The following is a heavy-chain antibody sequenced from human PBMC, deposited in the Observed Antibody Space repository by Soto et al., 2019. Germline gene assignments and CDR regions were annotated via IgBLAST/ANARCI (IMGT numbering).Heavy chain of an antibody. CDR2: IYYSANT. J-gene: IGHJ6*02. D-gene: IGHD3-10*01. CDR1: GGSISSGGYY. V-gene: IGHV4-31*02. Sequence: QVQLQESGPGLVKPSQTLSLTCSVSGGSISSGGYYWSWIRQPPGKGLEWIGYIYYSANTHYNPSLKGRVSISADTAKSQFSLNLSSVTAADTAVYYCARSGGNYYYYGMDVWGQGTTVTVSS. CDR3: ARSGGNYYYYGMDV.